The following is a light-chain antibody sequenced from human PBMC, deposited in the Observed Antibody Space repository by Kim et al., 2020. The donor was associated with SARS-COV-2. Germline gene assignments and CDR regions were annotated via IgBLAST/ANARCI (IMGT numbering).Light chain of an antibody. CDR2: LAS. CDR1: QTISTW. J-gene: IGKJ2*01. CDR3: QHYSRFPYT. Sequence: SASVGGRVTITCRASQTISTWLAWYQQKPGKAPNLLIYLASTLETGVPSRFIGSGSGTEFTLTIDSLQPDDFATYFCQHYSRFPYTFGQGTKLEI. V-gene: IGKV1-5*03.